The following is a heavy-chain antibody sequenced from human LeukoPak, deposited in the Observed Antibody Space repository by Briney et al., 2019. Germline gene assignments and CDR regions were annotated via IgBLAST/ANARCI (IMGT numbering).Heavy chain of an antibody. J-gene: IGHJ3*02. V-gene: IGHV4-61*01. CDR1: GGSVSSGSYY. CDR3: ARDCSGSHYVRGGYAFDI. D-gene: IGHD1-26*01. CDR2: IYYSGST. Sequence: SETLSLTCTVSGGSVSSGSYYWSWIRQPPGKGLEWIGYIYYSGSTNYNPSLKSRVTISVDTSKNQFSLKLSSVTAADTAVYYCARDCSGSHYVRGGYAFDIWGQGTMVTVSS.